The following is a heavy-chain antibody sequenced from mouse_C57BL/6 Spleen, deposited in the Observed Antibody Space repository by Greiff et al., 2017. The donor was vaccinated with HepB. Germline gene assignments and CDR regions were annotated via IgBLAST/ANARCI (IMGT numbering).Heavy chain of an antibody. CDR2: IHPNSGST. V-gene: IGHV1-64*01. D-gene: IGHD1-1*01. CDR3: ALITTVLEGAMDY. J-gene: IGHJ4*01. CDR1: GYTFTSYW. Sequence: QVQLQQPGAELVKPGASVKLSCKASGYTFTSYWMHWVKQRPGQGLEWIGMIHPNSGSTNYNEKFKSKATLTVDKSSSTAYMQLSSLTSEDSAVYYCALITTVLEGAMDYWGQGTSVTVAS.